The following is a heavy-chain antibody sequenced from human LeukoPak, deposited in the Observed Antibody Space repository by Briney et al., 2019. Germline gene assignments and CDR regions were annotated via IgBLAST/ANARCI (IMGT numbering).Heavy chain of an antibody. D-gene: IGHD6-19*01. CDR3: ARPNSGWPDY. J-gene: IGHJ4*02. V-gene: IGHV5-51*01. Sequence: LGASLKISCKGSGYTFTNYWIGWVRQMPGKGLEWMGIIYPGDSDTRYSPSFQGQVTISAEKSISTAYLQWSSLKASDTAMYYFARPNSGWPDYWGQGTLVTVSS. CDR2: IYPGDSDT. CDR1: GYTFTNYW.